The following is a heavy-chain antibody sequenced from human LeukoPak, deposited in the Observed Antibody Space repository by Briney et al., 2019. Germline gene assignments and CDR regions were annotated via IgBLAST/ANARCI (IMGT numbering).Heavy chain of an antibody. CDR3: ARGQIGVAGLDY. J-gene: IGHJ4*02. D-gene: IGHD6-19*01. V-gene: IGHV3-53*01. CDR2: VFSGGDT. Sequence: GGSLRLSCAAAGFTVSNNYIHWVRQAPGKGLEWVSVVFSGGDTYYADSVKGRFTISRDNSKNAIHLQMNSLRVEDTAIYYCARGQIGVAGLDYWGQGTLVTVSS. CDR1: GFTVSNNY.